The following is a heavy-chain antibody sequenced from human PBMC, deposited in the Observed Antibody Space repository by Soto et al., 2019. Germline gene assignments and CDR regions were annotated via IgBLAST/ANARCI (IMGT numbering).Heavy chain of an antibody. CDR1: GYTFTSYY. Sequence: GASVKVSCKASGYTFTSYYMHWVRQAPGQGLEWMGIINPSGGSTSYAQKFQGRVTMTRDTSTSTVYMELSSLRSEDTAVYYCARDVVEMATLSYYYYGMDVWGQGTTVTVSS. CDR3: ARDVVEMATLSYYYYGMDV. V-gene: IGHV1-46*03. CDR2: INPSGGST. D-gene: IGHD2-21*01. J-gene: IGHJ6*02.